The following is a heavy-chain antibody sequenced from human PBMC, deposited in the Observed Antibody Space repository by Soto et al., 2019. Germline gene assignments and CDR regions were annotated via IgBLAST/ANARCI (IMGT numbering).Heavy chain of an antibody. J-gene: IGHJ4*02. CDR3: ARGSPFRYSSSWYPVY. Sequence: SETLSLTCTVSGGSISSYYWSWIRQPPGKGLEWIGEIYYSGSTNYNPSLKSRVTISVDTSKNQFSLKLSSVTAADTAVYYCARGSPFRYSSSWYPVYWGQGTLVTVSS. D-gene: IGHD6-13*01. CDR1: GGSISSYY. V-gene: IGHV4-59*12. CDR2: IYYSGST.